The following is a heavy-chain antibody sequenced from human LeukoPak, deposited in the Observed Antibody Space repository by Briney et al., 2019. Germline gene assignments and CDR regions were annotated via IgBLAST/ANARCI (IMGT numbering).Heavy chain of an antibody. V-gene: IGHV2-5*02. J-gene: IGHJ4*02. CDR2: IYWDDDR. CDR3: AHRKNYYDSSVFDN. D-gene: IGHD3-22*01. Sequence: SGPTLVNPTQTLTLTCTFSGFPLNTRGGGVCWIRQPPGRALEWLALIYWDDDRRYSPSLKSRLTITKDTSRNQVVLTMTNMDPVDTATYFCAHRKNYYDSSVFDNWGQGTLVTVSS. CDR1: GFPLNTRGGG.